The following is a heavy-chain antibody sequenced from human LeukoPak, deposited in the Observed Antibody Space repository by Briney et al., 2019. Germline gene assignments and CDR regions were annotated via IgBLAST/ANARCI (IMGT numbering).Heavy chain of an antibody. CDR1: GFTFSSYA. CDR2: IKQDGSEK. J-gene: IGHJ4*02. D-gene: IGHD3-22*01. CDR3: ARDFGVSPDSSGYAH. V-gene: IGHV3-7*01. Sequence: GGSLRLSCAASGFTFSSYAMHWVRQAPGKGLEWVADIKQDGSEKYYVDSVKGRFTISRDNAKNSLYLQMNSLRAEDTAVYYCARDFGVSPDSSGYAHWGQGTLVTVSS.